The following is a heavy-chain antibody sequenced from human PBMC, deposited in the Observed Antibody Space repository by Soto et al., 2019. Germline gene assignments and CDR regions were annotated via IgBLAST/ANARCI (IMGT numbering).Heavy chain of an antibody. CDR1: GFSLSTTRVG. CDR2: IYWDDDK. Sequence: QITLKESGPTLVQPTQTLTLTCTFSGFSLSTTRVGVGWIRQPPGKALEWLALIYWDDDKRYSPFLKSRLTTTNETKKNLVLTITTNMHPMETVTYFGAHTLLAGLGYHFDYWGQGTLVTVSS. D-gene: IGHD6-19*01. V-gene: IGHV2-5*02. J-gene: IGHJ4*02. CDR3: AHTLLAGLGYHFDY.